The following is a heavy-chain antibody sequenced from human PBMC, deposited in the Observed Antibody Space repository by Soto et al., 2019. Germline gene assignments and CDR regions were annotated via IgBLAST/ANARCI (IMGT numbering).Heavy chain of an antibody. CDR2: IIPIFGTA. Sequence: QVQLVQSGAEVKKPGSSVKVSCKASGGTFSSYAISWVRQAPGQGLEWMGGIIPIFGTANYAQKFQGRVTLTADESTSTAYLELSSLRSEDTAVYYCARPHCSGGSCYSHYYYYGMDVWGQGTTVTVSS. V-gene: IGHV1-69*01. J-gene: IGHJ6*02. CDR3: ARPHCSGGSCYSHYYYYGMDV. CDR1: GGTFSSYA. D-gene: IGHD2-15*01.